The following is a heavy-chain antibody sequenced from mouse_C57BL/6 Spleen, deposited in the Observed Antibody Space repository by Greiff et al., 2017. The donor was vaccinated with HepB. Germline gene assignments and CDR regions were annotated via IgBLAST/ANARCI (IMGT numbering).Heavy chain of an antibody. CDR3: AREWGYYFDY. CDR1: GFTFSDYG. V-gene: IGHV5-17*01. CDR2: ISSGSSTI. Sequence: VQLQQSGGGLVKPGGSLKLSCAASGFTFSDYGMHWVRQAPEKGLEWVAYISSGSSTIYYADTVKGRFTISRDNAKNTLFLQMTSLRSEDTAMYYCAREWGYYFDYWGQGTTLTVSS. J-gene: IGHJ2*01.